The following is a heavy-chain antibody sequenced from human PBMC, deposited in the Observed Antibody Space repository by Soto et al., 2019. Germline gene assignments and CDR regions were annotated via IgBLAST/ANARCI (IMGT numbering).Heavy chain of an antibody. Sequence: GGSPRLSRGGPGFDFDNALGRRVPPGSRKRLEWVANIKQDGSEKYYVDSVKGRFTISRDNAKNSLYLQMNSLRAEDTAVYYCARVEQQLVPTRPIGFDTLGQGTMVTVSS. J-gene: IGHJ3*02. CDR3: ARVEQQLVPTRPIGFDT. D-gene: IGHD6-13*01. CDR2: IKQDGSEK. CDR1: FDFDNAL. V-gene: IGHV3-7*05.